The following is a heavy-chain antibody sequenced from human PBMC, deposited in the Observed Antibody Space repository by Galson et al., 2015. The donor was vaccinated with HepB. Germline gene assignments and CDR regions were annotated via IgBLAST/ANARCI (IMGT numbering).Heavy chain of an antibody. CDR2: IYYSGST. D-gene: IGHD3-3*02. V-gene: IGHV4-59*01. CDR3: ARGVGQLIFNYFDY. Sequence: ETLSLTCTVSGGSISSYYWSWIRQPPGRGLEWIGYIYYSGSTNYNPSLKSRVTISVDTSKNQFSLKLSSVTAADTAVYYCARGVGQLIFNYFDYWGQGTLVTVSS. CDR1: GGSISSYY. J-gene: IGHJ4*02.